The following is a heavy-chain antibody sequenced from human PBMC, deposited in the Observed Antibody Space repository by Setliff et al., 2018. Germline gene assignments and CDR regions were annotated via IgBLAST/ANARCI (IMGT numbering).Heavy chain of an antibody. V-gene: IGHV4-61*02. J-gene: IGHJ4*02. CDR1: GGSISSGSYY. D-gene: IGHD1-26*01. CDR3: ARDNTIVGATDY. Sequence: SETLSLTCAVSGGSISSGSYYWSWIRQPAGKGLEWVRRLHTSGSTNYNPSLKSRVTISVDTSKNQFSLKLSSVTAADTAVYFCARDNTIVGATDYWGQGTLVTVSS. CDR2: LHTSGST.